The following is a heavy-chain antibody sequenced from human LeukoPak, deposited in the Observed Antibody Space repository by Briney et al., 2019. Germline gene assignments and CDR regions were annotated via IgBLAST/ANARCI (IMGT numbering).Heavy chain of an antibody. CDR1: GFTVSSNY. J-gene: IGHJ4*02. Sequence: GGSLRLSCAASGFTVSSNYMSWVRQAPGKGLEWVSVIYSGGSTYYADSVKGRFTISRDNSKNTVYLQMNSLRADDTAVYYCARDHGYSSSWPYYWGQGTLVIVSS. D-gene: IGHD6-13*01. CDR2: IYSGGST. V-gene: IGHV3-53*01. CDR3: ARDHGYSSSWPYY.